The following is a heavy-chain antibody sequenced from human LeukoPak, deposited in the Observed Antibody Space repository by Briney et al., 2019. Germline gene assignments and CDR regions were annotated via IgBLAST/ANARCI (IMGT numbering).Heavy chain of an antibody. Sequence: SETLSLTCTVSGGSISGYFWNWIRQPPGKGLEWIGEINHSGSTNYNPSLKSRVTISVDTSKNQFSLKLSSVTAADTAVYYCARGVTGIAVAGNPNYYYYGMDVWGQGTTVTVSS. J-gene: IGHJ6*02. CDR1: GGSISGYF. V-gene: IGHV4-34*01. CDR2: INHSGST. D-gene: IGHD6-19*01. CDR3: ARGVTGIAVAGNPNYYYYGMDV.